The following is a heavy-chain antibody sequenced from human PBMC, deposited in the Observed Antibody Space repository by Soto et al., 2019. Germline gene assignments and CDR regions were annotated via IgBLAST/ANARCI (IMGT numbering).Heavy chain of an antibody. J-gene: IGHJ4*02. D-gene: IGHD6-19*01. CDR3: AKRHSSGFDY. Sequence: GGSLRLSCAASGFTFSSYAMSWVRQAPGKGLEWVSAVSASGGSTYYADSVKGRFTISRDNSKDTLYLQISSLRPEDTAVYYCAKRHSSGFDYWGQGTLVTVSS. CDR2: VSASGGST. V-gene: IGHV3-23*01. CDR1: GFTFSSYA.